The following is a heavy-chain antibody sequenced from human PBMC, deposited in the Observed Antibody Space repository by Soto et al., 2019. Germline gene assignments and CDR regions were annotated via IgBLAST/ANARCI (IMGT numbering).Heavy chain of an antibody. CDR1: GYTFTGYY. J-gene: IGHJ6*02. Sequence: RASVKVSCKASGYTFTGYYILWVREAPGQGLEWMGWINPQTGGTSYAQKFQGRVTLSRDTSINTAYLELSRLTFDDAAVYFCARERYQVISDGMDVWGQGTTVTVSS. CDR3: ARERYQVISDGMDV. V-gene: IGHV1-2*02. CDR2: INPQTGGT. D-gene: IGHD2-2*01.